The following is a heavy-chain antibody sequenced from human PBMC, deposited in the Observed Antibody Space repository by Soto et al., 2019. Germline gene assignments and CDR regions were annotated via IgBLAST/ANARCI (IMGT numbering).Heavy chain of an antibody. D-gene: IGHD3-22*01. Sequence: GGSLRLSCATSGFSFNDYAMYWVRQAPGQGLEWVAIISSDGHHQFYLDNLRGRFTVSRDNSKNTLYLKMNSLRPEDTAVYYCSRGTYYPKSSGLNADYWGPGNVVTVSS. CDR3: SRGTYYPKSSGLNADY. CDR1: GFSFNDYA. CDR2: ISSDGHHQ. J-gene: IGHJ4*02. V-gene: IGHV3-30*03.